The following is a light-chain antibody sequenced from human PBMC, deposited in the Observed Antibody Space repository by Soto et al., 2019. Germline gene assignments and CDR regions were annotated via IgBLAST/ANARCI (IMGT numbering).Light chain of an antibody. CDR1: QAIAKY. Sequence: DLKVTQSPSFLSASVGDRVAITCRASQAIAKYLAWYQQSPGKAPKLLIYEASILASGVPSRFSGSGSGTLFTLTINSLQPEDFATYYCQLLNAFPSIAFGQGTRLEIK. CDR2: EAS. V-gene: IGKV1-9*01. CDR3: QLLNAFPSIA. J-gene: IGKJ5*01.